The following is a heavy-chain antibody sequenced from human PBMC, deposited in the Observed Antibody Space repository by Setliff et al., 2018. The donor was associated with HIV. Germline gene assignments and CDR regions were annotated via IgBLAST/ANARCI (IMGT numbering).Heavy chain of an antibody. CDR1: GGPTTANTFF. V-gene: IGHV4-39*01. Sequence: KTSETLSLTCNVSGGPTTANTFFWAWVRQSPGKGLEWLGTISYSGKTYYNPSLKRRLTISIDTSKRQFSLTLTSVTAADTALYFCATNRDYDLLTIRFDPWGQGTLVTVSS. CDR3: ATNRDYDLLTIRFDP. J-gene: IGHJ5*02. CDR2: ISYSGKT. D-gene: IGHD3-9*01.